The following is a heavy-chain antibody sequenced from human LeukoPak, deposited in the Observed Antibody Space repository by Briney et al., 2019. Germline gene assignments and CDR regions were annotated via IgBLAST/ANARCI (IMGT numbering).Heavy chain of an antibody. CDR3: ARGFRATDYFDY. J-gene: IGHJ4*02. CDR2: INHSGST. D-gene: IGHD5-12*01. CDR1: GGSFSGYY. V-gene: IGHV4-34*01. Sequence: PSETLSLTCAVYGGSFSGYYWSWIRQPPGKGLEWIGEINHSGSTNYNPSLKSRVTISVDTSKTQFSLMLSSVTAADTAVYYCARGFRATDYFDYWGQGTLVTVSS.